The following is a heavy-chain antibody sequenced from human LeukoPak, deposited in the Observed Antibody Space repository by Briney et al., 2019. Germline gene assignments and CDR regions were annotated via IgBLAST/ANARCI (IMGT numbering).Heavy chain of an antibody. V-gene: IGHV4-4*07. Sequence: SETLSLTCTVSGGSISSYYWSWIRPPAGKGVEWSGRIYISGNTNNNPSLKSRVTMSLDTSKNQFSLKLSSVTAADTAVYYCARSHGIAVAAEAFDIWGQGTMVTVSS. CDR1: GGSISSYY. CDR3: ARSHGIAVAAEAFDI. D-gene: IGHD6-19*01. J-gene: IGHJ3*02. CDR2: IYISGNT.